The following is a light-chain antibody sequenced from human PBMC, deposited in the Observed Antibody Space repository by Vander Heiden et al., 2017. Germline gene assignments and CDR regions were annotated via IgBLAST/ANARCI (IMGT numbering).Light chain of an antibody. CDR3: AAWDDSRNGWV. V-gene: IGLV1-44*01. CDR2: SNN. CDR1: SSNIGSNN. Sequence: QSVLTPPPSASGTPGQRVTISCSGSSSNIGSNNVNWYQQLTGTAPKLLIYSNNQRHSGVPDGFSGSKSGTSASVAISGLQAEEEADYYCAAWDDSRNGWVFGGGTKLTVL. J-gene: IGLJ3*02.